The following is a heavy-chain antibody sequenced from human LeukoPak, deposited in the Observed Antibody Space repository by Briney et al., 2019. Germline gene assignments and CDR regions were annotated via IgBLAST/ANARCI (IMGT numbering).Heavy chain of an antibody. CDR3: ARIPDGLRADY. CDR2: MNHSGRS. CDR1: GGSFSGYY. Sequence: SETLSLTCAVYGGSFSGYYWGWIRQPPGEGLEFIGEMNHSGRSTYSPSLKSRVTISVDTSKNQFSLKLSSVTAADTAVYYCARIPDGLRADYWGQGTLVTVSS. V-gene: IGHV4-34*01. D-gene: IGHD5-24*01. J-gene: IGHJ4*02.